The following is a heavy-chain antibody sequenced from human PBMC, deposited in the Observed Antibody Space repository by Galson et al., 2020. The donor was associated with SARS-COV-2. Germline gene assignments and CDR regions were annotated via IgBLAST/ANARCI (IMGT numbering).Heavy chain of an antibody. CDR2: IRTSSSTI. CDR1: GFTFSSYS. Sequence: GESLKISCEAPGFTFSSYSMNWVRQAPGKGLEWVSYIRTSSSTIYYADSVKGRFPISRDNAKNSLYLQMNSLRAEDAAVYYCARLASIYYYYGMDVWGQGTTVTVSS. CDR3: ARLASIYYYYGMDV. V-gene: IGHV3-48*01. J-gene: IGHJ6*02.